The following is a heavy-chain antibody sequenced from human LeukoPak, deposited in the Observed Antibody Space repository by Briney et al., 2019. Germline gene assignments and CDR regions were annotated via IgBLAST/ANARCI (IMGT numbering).Heavy chain of an antibody. CDR1: GYTFTSYG. V-gene: IGHV5-51*01. D-gene: IGHD6-19*01. Sequence: ASVKVSFKASGYTFTSYGISWVRQMPGKGLEWMGIIYPGDSDTRYSPSFQGQVTISADKSITTAYLQWSSLKASDTAMYYCARRVIAVAGRDYYCMDVWGQGTTVTVSS. J-gene: IGHJ6*02. CDR2: IYPGDSDT. CDR3: ARRVIAVAGRDYYCMDV.